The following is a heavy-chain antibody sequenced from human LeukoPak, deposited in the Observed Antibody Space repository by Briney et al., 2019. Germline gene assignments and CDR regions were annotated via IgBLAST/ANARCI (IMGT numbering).Heavy chain of an antibody. CDR1: GFTFSGYG. CDR3: AKLVLRYFDWLMDY. V-gene: IGHV3-30*02. CDR2: IRYDGSNK. D-gene: IGHD3-9*01. Sequence: PGGSLRLSCAASGFTFSGYGMHWVRQAPGKGLEWVAFIRYDGSNKYYADSVKGRFTISRDNSKNTLYLQMNSLRAEDTAVYYCAKLVLRYFDWLMDYWGQGTLVTVSS. J-gene: IGHJ4*02.